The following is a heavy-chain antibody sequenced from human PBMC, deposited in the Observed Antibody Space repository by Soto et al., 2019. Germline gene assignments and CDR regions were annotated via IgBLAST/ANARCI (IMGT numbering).Heavy chain of an antibody. CDR2: IIPLFGTA. Sequence: ASVKVSCKTSGGTFSTYAIYWVRQAPGQGLEWMGAIIPLFGTADYAQKFQGRVTITADESTSTAYMELSSLRFEDTAFFYCARPKGSYSSGYYYFDYWGQGTLVTVSS. D-gene: IGHD6-19*01. V-gene: IGHV1-69*13. CDR1: GGTFSTYA. CDR3: ARPKGSYSSGYYYFDY. J-gene: IGHJ4*02.